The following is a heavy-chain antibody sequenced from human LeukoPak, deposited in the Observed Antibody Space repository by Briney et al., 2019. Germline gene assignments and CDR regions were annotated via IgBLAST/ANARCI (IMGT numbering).Heavy chain of an antibody. CDR1: GFTFSSYA. Sequence: GGSLRLSCAASGFTFSSYAMSWVRQAPGKGLEWVPAISGSGGSTYYADSVKGRFTISRDNSKNTLYLQTNSLRAEDTAVYYCAKDLRFGELFDIWGQGTMVTVSS. CDR3: AKDLRFGELFDI. V-gene: IGHV3-23*01. D-gene: IGHD3-10*01. CDR2: ISGSGGST. J-gene: IGHJ3*02.